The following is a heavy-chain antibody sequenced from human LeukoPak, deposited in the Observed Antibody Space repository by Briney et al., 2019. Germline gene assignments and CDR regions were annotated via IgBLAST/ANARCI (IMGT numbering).Heavy chain of an antibody. Sequence: SETLSLTCTVSGGSISSSSYYWGWIRQPPGKGLEWIGSIYYSGSTYYNPSLKSRVTISVDTSKNQFSLKLTSVTAADTAVYYCARQTGSGLFILPGGQGTLVTVSS. CDR2: IYYSGST. J-gene: IGHJ4*02. CDR3: ARQTGSGLFILP. D-gene: IGHD3/OR15-3a*01. V-gene: IGHV4-39*01. CDR1: GGSISSSSYY.